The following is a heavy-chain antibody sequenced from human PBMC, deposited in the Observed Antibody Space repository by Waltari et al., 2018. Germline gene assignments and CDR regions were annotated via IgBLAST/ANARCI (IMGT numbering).Heavy chain of an antibody. D-gene: IGHD6-6*01. J-gene: IGHJ6*02. CDR1: GFTFDDYT. Sequence: EVQLVESGGVVVQPGGALRLSCAASGFTFDDYTMHWVRQAPGKGLEWVSLISWDGGSTYYADSVKGRFTISGDNSKNSLYLQMNSLRTEDTALYYCAKDENKLVGIYGMDVWGQGTTVTVSS. V-gene: IGHV3-43*01. CDR3: AKDENKLVGIYGMDV. CDR2: ISWDGGST.